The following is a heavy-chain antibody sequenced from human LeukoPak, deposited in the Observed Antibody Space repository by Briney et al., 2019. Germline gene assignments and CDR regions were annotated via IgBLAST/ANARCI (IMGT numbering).Heavy chain of an antibody. Sequence: SETLSLTCTVSGGSISSYYWSWIRQPPGKGLEWIGYIYYSGSTNYNPSLKSRVAISVDTSKNQFSLKLSSVTAADTAVYYCARVFILTGYYRQYFDYWGQGTLVTVSS. CDR3: ARVFILTGYYRQYFDY. CDR2: IYYSGST. J-gene: IGHJ4*02. D-gene: IGHD3-9*01. CDR1: GGSISSYY. V-gene: IGHV4-59*01.